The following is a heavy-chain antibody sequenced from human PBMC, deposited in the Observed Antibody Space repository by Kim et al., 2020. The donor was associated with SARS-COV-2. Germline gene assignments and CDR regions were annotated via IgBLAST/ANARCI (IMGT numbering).Heavy chain of an antibody. J-gene: IGHJ4*02. CDR3: ASGNPETKTYYYGSGSPRDIDS. CDR2: IYYSVST. V-gene: IGHV4-31*03. Sequence: SETLSLTCTVSVGSISSGGYYWSWIRQHPGKGLEWIGYIYYSVSTYYNPSLKSRVTISVDTSKNQFSLKLSSVTAADTAVYYCASGNPETKTYYYGSGSPRDIDSWGQGTLVTVSS. D-gene: IGHD3-10*01. CDR1: VGSISSGGYY.